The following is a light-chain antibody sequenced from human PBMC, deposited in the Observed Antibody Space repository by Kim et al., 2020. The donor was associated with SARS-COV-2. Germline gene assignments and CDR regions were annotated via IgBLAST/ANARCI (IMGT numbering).Light chain of an antibody. V-gene: IGKV1-12*01. CDR3: QQANSFPPWT. CDR1: QDINTW. Sequence: IQLTQSPSSVSASVGDRVTITCRASQDINTWLGWYQQKPGKAPKLLIYGASNLQSGVPPRFSGSGSGTDFTLTISRLQPDDCATYYCQQANSFPPWTFGQGTKVDIK. J-gene: IGKJ1*01. CDR2: GAS.